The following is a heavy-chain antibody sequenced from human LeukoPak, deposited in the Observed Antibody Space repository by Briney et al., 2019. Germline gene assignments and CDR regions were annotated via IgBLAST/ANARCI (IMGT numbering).Heavy chain of an antibody. Sequence: GGSLRLSCAASGFTFSSYAMSWVRQAPGKGLEWVSAISGSGGSTYYADSVKGRFTISRDNSKNTLYLQMNSLRAEDTAVYYCAKGIHDYYNSSGYYLPKGNYYYYGMDVWGQGTTVTVSS. J-gene: IGHJ6*02. D-gene: IGHD3-22*01. V-gene: IGHV3-23*01. CDR1: GFTFSSYA. CDR2: ISGSGGST. CDR3: AKGIHDYYNSSGYYLPKGNYYYYGMDV.